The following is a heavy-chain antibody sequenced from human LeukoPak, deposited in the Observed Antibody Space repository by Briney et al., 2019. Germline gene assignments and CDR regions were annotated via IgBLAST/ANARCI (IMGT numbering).Heavy chain of an antibody. Sequence: GGSLRLSWAASGFTFDEHPMHLVRQAPGKGLEGVSGISWNSGSIDYAASVKGRFTISRDNAKISLYLQMNSLRAEDTALYYCARAQVCVWAGTGTVSLCDAFDIWGQGTMVTVSS. D-gene: IGHD1/OR15-1a*01. J-gene: IGHJ3*02. CDR2: ISWNSGSI. CDR1: GFTFDEHP. CDR3: ARAQVCVWAGTGTVSLCDAFDI. V-gene: IGHV3-9*01.